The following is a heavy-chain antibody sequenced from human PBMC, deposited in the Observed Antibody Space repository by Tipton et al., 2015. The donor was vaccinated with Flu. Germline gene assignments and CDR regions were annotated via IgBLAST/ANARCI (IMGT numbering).Heavy chain of an antibody. V-gene: IGHV4-38-2*02. CDR1: GYSINSGYY. CDR2: IYRSGST. Sequence: TLSLTCSVSGYSINSGYYWGWVRRPPGKGLEWIGTIYRSGSTYYNPSLKSQVTMSVDTSKNQFSLKVKSVTAADTAVYYCARGTGYGTYFNSWGRGTLVTVSS. CDR3: ARGTGYGTYFNS. J-gene: IGHJ4*02. D-gene: IGHD5-12*01.